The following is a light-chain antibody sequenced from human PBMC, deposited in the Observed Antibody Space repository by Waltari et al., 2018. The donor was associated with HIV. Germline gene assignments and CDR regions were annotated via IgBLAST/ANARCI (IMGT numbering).Light chain of an antibody. Sequence: SYELTQPPSVSVSPGQTARITCSGDTLSSKYTSWYQQKPGQAPILVIFKDSERPSGIPERFSGSISGTTVTLTISEVQTEDEADYYCQSADHSDSWVFGTGTTLTVL. J-gene: IGLJ1*01. CDR1: TLSSKY. CDR2: KDS. CDR3: QSADHSDSWV. V-gene: IGLV3-25*03.